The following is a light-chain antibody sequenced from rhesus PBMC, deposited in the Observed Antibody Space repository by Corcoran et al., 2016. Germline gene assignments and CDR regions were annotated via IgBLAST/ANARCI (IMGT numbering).Light chain of an antibody. J-gene: IGKJ1*01. V-gene: IGKV3-24*04. CDR1: QSVGSY. CDR3: QQSSNLWT. Sequence: ETVVTQSPATLSLSPGERATLSCRASQSVGSYLAWYQQKPGQAPRLPIYGASSRATGIPDRFSGSGSGTDFTLTISSLEPEDVGVYYCQQSSNLWTFGKGPRWKSN. CDR2: GAS.